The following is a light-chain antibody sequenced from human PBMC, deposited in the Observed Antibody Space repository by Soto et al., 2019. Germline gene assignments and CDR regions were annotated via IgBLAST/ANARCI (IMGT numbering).Light chain of an antibody. J-gene: IGLJ2*01. V-gene: IGLV2-23*01. Sequence: QSALTQPASVSRAPGQSITLSCTGTSSGVESYNLVSWYQHHPGKAPKLMIYEGSQRPSGVSDRFSGFRSGNTASLTISGLQAEDEADYYCSSYAHGVVFGGGTKLTVL. CDR2: EGS. CDR1: SSGVESYNL. CDR3: SSYAHGVV.